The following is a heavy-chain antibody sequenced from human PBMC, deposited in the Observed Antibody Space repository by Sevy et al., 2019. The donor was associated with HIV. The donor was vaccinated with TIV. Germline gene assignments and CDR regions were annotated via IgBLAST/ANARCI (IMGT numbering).Heavy chain of an antibody. V-gene: IGHV4-31*03. Sequence: SETLSLTCSVSGVSLSNGAYYWSWIRQHPEKGLEWIGYTYYNWNTYYHPSLKSRATISADTSKNQFSLRLSSVTAADTAVYYCSRASLSFFYLDVWGKGTTVTVSS. CDR2: TYYNWNT. J-gene: IGHJ6*03. CDR1: GVSLSNGAYY. CDR3: SRASLSFFYLDV.